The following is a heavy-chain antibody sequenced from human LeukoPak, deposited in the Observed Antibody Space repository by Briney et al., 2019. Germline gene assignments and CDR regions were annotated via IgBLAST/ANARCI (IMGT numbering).Heavy chain of an antibody. V-gene: IGHV3-30*18. CDR2: ISYDGSNK. J-gene: IGHJ4*02. D-gene: IGHD3-10*01. Sequence: GRSLRLSCAASGFTFSGYGMHWVRQAPGKGLEWVAVISYDGSNKYYADSVKGRFTISRDNSKNTLYLQMNSLRAEDTAVYYCAKAYYYGSGSYFDYWGQGTLVTVSS. CDR1: GFTFSGYG. CDR3: AKAYYYGSGSYFDY.